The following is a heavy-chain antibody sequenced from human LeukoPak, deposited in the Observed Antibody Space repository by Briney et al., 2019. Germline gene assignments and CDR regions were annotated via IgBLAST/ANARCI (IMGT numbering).Heavy chain of an antibody. Sequence: GGSLRLSCAASGFTFDDYAMHWVRQAPGKGLEWVSGISWNSGSIGYADSVKGRFTISGDNAKNSLYLQMNSLRAEDMALYYCAKSGSGYYFDYWGQGTLVTVSS. J-gene: IGHJ4*02. CDR3: AKSGSGYYFDY. V-gene: IGHV3-9*03. D-gene: IGHD6-25*01. CDR1: GFTFDDYA. CDR2: ISWNSGSI.